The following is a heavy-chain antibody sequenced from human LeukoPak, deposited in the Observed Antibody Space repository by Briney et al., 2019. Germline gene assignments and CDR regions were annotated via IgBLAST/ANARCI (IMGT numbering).Heavy chain of an antibody. D-gene: IGHD3-22*01. J-gene: IGHJ4*02. CDR2: IKQDGSQR. Sequence: PGGSLRLSCAASGFSISSFWMSWVRQAPGKGPEWVANIKQDGSQRHYVDSVKGRFTISRDNANNLLYLQMDSLRAEDTAVYYCARLGDNSGYYDYWGKGTLVTVSS. CDR1: GFSISSFW. V-gene: IGHV3-7*01. CDR3: ARLGDNSGYYDY.